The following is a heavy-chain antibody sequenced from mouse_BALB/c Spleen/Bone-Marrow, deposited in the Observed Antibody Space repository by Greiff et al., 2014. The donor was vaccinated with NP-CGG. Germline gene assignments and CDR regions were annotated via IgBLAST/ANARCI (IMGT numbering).Heavy chain of an antibody. J-gene: IGHJ2*01. Sequence: EVMLVESGGGLVQPGGSLRLSCTTSGFTFTDYFMTWVRQPPGKALEWLGFIRTKANGYTTEYNPSVKGRFTISRDTSQGILYLQMNALRAEDSAIYFCARDYSGDFDFWGQGTTLTVSS. V-gene: IGHV7-3*02. CDR3: ARDYSGDFDF. CDR2: IRTKANGYTT. CDR1: GFTFTDYF.